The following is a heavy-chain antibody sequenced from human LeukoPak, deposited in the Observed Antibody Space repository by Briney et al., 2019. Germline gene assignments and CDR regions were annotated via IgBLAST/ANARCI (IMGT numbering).Heavy chain of an antibody. CDR2: IYYSGST. J-gene: IGHJ4*02. D-gene: IGHD3-9*01. CDR3: ARLYSDSTYYFDC. Sequence: SQTLSLTCTVSGGSISSGGYYWSWIRQHPGKGLEWIGYIYYSGSTYYNPSLKSRVTISVDTSKNQFSLKLSSVTAADTAVYYCARLYSDSTYYFDCWGQGTLVTDSS. CDR1: GGSISSGGYY. V-gene: IGHV4-31*03.